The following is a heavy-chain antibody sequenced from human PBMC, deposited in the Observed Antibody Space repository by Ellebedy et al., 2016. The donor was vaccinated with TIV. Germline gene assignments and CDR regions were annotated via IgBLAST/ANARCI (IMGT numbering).Heavy chain of an antibody. CDR3: AREYYYGMDV. Sequence: GESLKISCAASGFTFSSYWMHWVRQAPGKGLVWVSLINSDGSRTTYADSVKGRFTISRDNAKNSLYLQMNSLRAEDTAVYYCAREYYYGMDVWGQGTTVTVSS. CDR1: GFTFSSYW. CDR2: INSDGSRT. J-gene: IGHJ6*02. V-gene: IGHV3-74*01.